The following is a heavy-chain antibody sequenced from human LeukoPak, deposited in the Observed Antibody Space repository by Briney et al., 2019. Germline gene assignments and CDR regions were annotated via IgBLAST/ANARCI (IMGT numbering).Heavy chain of an antibody. V-gene: IGHV4-59*08. CDR3: ARYSGYDFGGTLIDY. J-gene: IGHJ4*02. CDR1: GGSISSYY. Sequence: SETLSLTCTVSGGSISSYYWSWIRQPPGKGLEWIGYIYYSGSTNYNPSLKSRVTISVDTSKNQFSLKLSSVTAADTAVYYCARYSGYDFGGTLIDYWGQGTLVTVSS. CDR2: IYYSGST. D-gene: IGHD5-12*01.